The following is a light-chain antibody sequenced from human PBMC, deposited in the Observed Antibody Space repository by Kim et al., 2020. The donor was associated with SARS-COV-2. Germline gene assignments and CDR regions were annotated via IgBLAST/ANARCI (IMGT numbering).Light chain of an antibody. J-gene: IGKJ2*01. Sequence: ASVVDSVTTTCRASQSIGSWLAWYKQKPGKAPNLLIYDVSSLETGVPSSFIGTGSGTEFTLTISSLQPDDSATYYCHQYDSYSPDTFGPGTKLEI. V-gene: IGKV1-5*01. CDR1: QSIGSW. CDR2: DVS. CDR3: HQYDSYSPDT.